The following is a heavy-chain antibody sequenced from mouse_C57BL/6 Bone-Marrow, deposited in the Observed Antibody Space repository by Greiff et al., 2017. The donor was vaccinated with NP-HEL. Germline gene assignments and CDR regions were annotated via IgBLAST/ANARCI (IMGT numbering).Heavy chain of an antibody. CDR3: TDYYGSSYFAY. Sequence: EVHLVESGGGLVQPGGSMKLSCVASGFTFSNYWMNWVRQSPEKGLEWVAQIRLKSDNYATHYAESVKGRFTISRDDSKSSVYLQMNNLRAEDTGIYYCTDYYGSSYFAYWGQGTLVTVSA. V-gene: IGHV6-3*01. CDR1: GFTFSNYW. D-gene: IGHD1-1*01. CDR2: IRLKSDNYAT. J-gene: IGHJ3*01.